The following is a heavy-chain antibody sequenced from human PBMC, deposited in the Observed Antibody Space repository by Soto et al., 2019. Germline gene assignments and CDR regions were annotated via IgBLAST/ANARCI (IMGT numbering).Heavy chain of an antibody. CDR2: IYWNDEI. D-gene: IGHD1-26*01. CDR3: AHRKGGTFDY. V-gene: IGHV2-5*01. J-gene: IGHJ4*02. Sequence: GAKLGRATWRETVTITVFGVSLDTSAEAVGWIRQPPGKALEWLALIYWNDEIHYSPSLNSRLTISKDTSKNQVVLTVTNMDPVDTATYYCAHRKGGTFDYWGQGALVTVSS. CDR1: GVSLDTSAEA.